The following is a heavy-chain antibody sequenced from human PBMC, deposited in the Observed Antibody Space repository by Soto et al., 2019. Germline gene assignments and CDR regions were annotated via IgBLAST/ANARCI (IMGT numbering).Heavy chain of an antibody. CDR1: GGTSTRYA. CDR3: NRGSEYDFWSGYL. D-gene: IGHD3-3*01. J-gene: IGHJ4*02. Sequence: QERLVQSGAEVRKPGSSVKVSCKVTGGTSTRYAINWVRQAPGQGLEWMGGIVPRFGTSKYAQKFQGRVTSTADTSTNIAYMELRSLRSEDTAVYYCNRGSEYDFWSGYLWGQGTLVSVSS. CDR2: IVPRFGTS. V-gene: IGHV1-69*06.